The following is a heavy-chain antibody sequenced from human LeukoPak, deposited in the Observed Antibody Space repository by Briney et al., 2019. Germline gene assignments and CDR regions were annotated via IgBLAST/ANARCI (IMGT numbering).Heavy chain of an antibody. CDR3: ARRSGYSGYLLEYAFDI. V-gene: IGHV7-4-1*02. CDR1: GYTFTSYA. Sequence: GASVKVSCKASGYTFTSYAMNWVRQAPGQGLEWMGWINTNTGNPTYAQGFTGRFVFSLDTSVSTAYLQISSLKAEDTAVYYCARRSGYSGYLLEYAFDIWGQGTMVTVSS. CDR2: INTNTGNP. D-gene: IGHD5-12*01. J-gene: IGHJ3*02.